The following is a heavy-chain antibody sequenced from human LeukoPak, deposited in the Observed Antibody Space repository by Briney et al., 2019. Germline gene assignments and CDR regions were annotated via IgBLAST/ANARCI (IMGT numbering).Heavy chain of an antibody. D-gene: IGHD4/OR15-4a*01. J-gene: IGHJ5*02. CDR1: GFSFSDYY. V-gene: IGHV3-11*04. CDR2: ISGGGGTV. Sequence: GGSLRLSCAASGFSFSDYYLTWIRQAPGKGLEWVSYISGGGGTVDYADSVEGRFTISRDNAKNSLHLQMNNLRVEDTAVYYCGRDPDYGGDPWGQGTLVTVSS. CDR3: GRDPDYGGDP.